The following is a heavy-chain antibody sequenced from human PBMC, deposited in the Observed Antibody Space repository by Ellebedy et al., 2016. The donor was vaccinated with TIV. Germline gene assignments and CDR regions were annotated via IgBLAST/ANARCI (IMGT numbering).Heavy chain of an antibody. CDR2: INPSGGTT. CDR3: TRGPSGGYFDY. J-gene: IGHJ4*02. V-gene: IGHV1-46*01. Sequence: AASVKVSCKTSGYTFTSYYIHWVRQAPGQGLEWMGVINPSGGTTNYAQKFQDRVTMTRDTTISTVYMDLSRLTSDDTAVYYCTRGPSGGYFDYWGQGTLVPVSS. CDR1: GYTFTSYY. D-gene: IGHD3-10*01.